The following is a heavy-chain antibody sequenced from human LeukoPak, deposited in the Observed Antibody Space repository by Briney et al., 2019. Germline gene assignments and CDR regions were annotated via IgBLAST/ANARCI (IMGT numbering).Heavy chain of an antibody. CDR2: SNHSGST. D-gene: IGHD3-10*01. Sequence: SETLTLTCAVYGGFLSGYYWSWIRQPPGKGLEWIGESNHSGSTNYNPSLKSRVTISVDTSKNQFSLKLSSVTAADTAVYYCARGRGRITMVRGVPNWFDPWGQGTLVTVSS. CDR3: ARGRGRITMVRGVPNWFDP. CDR1: GGFLSGYY. J-gene: IGHJ5*02. V-gene: IGHV4-34*01.